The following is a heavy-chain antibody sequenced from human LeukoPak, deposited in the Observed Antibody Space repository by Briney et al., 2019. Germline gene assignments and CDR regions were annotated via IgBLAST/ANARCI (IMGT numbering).Heavy chain of an antibody. CDR3: ARALFGETYYST. J-gene: IGHJ5*02. V-gene: IGHV4-59*01. Sequence: SETLSLTCAVYGGSFSGYYWSWIRQPPGKGLEWIGYIYYSGNTNYNPSLKSRVTISVDTSKNQFSLKLSSVTAADTAVYYCARALFGETYYSTWGQGTLVTVSS. CDR2: IYYSGNT. CDR1: GGSFSGYY. D-gene: IGHD1-26*01.